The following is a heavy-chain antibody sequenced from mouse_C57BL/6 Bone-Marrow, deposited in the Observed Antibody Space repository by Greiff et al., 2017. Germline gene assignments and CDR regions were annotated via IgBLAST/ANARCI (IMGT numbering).Heavy chain of an antibody. CDR1: GYTFTSYW. V-gene: IGHV1-69*01. CDR3: ARRGGADVDY. CDR2: IDPSDGYT. J-gene: IGHJ2*01. Sequence: VQLQQPGAELVMPGASVKLSCKASGYTFTSYWMHWVKQRPGQGLEWIGEIDPSDGYTTYHQKFQGKSTLTVDKSSSTAYMQLSSLTSEDSAVYYCARRGGADVDYWGQGTALTVSS.